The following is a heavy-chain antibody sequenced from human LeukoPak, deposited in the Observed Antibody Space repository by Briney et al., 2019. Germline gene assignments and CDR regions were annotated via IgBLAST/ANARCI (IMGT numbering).Heavy chain of an antibody. CDR3: ARDYCSGPKCYFIDY. CDR2: IASSSTV. D-gene: IGHD2-15*01. CDR1: GFTFSNYS. Sequence: GGSLRLSCAASGFTFSNYSMNWVRQAPGKGLEWVSYIASSSTVYYAGSVKGRFTISRDNAKNSLFLQMNSLRAEDTAVYYCARDYCSGPKCYFIDYWGQGALVTVSS. V-gene: IGHV3-48*04. J-gene: IGHJ4*02.